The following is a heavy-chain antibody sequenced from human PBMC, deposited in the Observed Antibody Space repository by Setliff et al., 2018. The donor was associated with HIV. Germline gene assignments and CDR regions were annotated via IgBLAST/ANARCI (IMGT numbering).Heavy chain of an antibody. D-gene: IGHD3-10*01. V-gene: IGHV1-8*01. CDR2: LTPHSGDT. J-gene: IGHJ5*02. CDR1: GYTFLNYD. CDR3: ARGWGLWFGQLSILPLDP. Sequence: ASVKVSCKASGYTFLNYDFNWLRQAPGQGLEWMGRLTPHSGDTISADRFQGRLAMTTNTSTTTAFMELSSLRSDDTALYFCARGWGLWFGQLSILPLDPWGQGTLVTVSS.